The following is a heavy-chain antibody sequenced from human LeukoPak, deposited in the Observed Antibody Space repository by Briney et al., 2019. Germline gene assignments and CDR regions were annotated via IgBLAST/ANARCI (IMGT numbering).Heavy chain of an antibody. CDR2: ISVHNGNT. J-gene: IGHJ5*02. Sequence: ASVKVSCKASGYTFTNYGITWVRQAPGQGHEWMGWISVHNGNTNYAQKVQGRVSMTTDTSTRTAYMELRSLRSDDTAVYYCARGYCSSTSCYWSWFDPWGQGTLVTVSS. V-gene: IGHV1-18*01. D-gene: IGHD2-2*01. CDR3: ARGYCSSTSCYWSWFDP. CDR1: GYTFTNYG.